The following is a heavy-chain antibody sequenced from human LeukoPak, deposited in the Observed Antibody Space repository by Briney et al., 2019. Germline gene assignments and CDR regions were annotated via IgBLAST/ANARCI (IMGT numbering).Heavy chain of an antibody. CDR3: ARVLGYTYGYYSYGMDV. CDR2: ISSSTSTI. V-gene: IGHV3-48*02. J-gene: IGHJ6*02. CDR1: GFIFSTYS. Sequence: GGSLRLSCAASGFIFSTYSMNWVRQAPGKGLEWVSYISSSTSTINYADSVKGRFTISRDNAKNSLYLQMNSLRDEDTAVYYCARVLGYTYGYYSYGMDVWGQGTTVTVSS. D-gene: IGHD5-18*01.